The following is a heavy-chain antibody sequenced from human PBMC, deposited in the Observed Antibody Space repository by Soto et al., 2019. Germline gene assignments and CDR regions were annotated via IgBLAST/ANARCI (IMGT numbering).Heavy chain of an antibody. Sequence: PGGSLRLSCAASGFTFSSYVMSWVRQAPGKGLEWVSGISGSGGTTYYADSVQGRFTIPRDSSKNTLYLQMHSLRAEDTAVYYCARVIISGSYFDYWGKGTLVTVSS. CDR3: ARVIISGSYFDY. CDR2: ISGSGGTT. CDR1: GFTFSSYV. D-gene: IGHD1-26*01. J-gene: IGHJ4*02. V-gene: IGHV3-23*01.